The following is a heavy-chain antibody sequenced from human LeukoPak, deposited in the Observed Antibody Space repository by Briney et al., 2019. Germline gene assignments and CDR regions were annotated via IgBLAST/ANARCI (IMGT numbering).Heavy chain of an antibody. CDR1: GFTFSSYS. D-gene: IGHD3-22*01. V-gene: IGHV3-21*01. Sequence: GGSLRLSCAASGFTFSSYSMNWVRQAPGKGLEWVSSISSSSSYIYYADSVKGRFTISRDNAKNSLYLQMNSLRAEDTAVYYCARDRKVHDSSGFLWRQGTLVTVSS. CDR3: ARDRKVHDSSGFL. J-gene: IGHJ4*02. CDR2: ISSSSSYI.